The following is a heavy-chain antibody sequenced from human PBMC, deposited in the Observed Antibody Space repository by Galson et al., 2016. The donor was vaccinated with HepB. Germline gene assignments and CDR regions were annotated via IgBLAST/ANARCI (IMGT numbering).Heavy chain of an antibody. Sequence: CAISGDSVSSNSAAWNWIRQSPSRGLEWLGRTYYRSKWYNDYAVSVKSRITINPDTSKSQFSLQLNSVTPEDTAAYYCARVHQGWYAGYFDYWGQGTLVTVSS. CDR1: GDSVSSNSAA. D-gene: IGHD6-19*01. J-gene: IGHJ4*02. CDR2: TYYRSKWYN. V-gene: IGHV6-1*01. CDR3: ARVHQGWYAGYFDY.